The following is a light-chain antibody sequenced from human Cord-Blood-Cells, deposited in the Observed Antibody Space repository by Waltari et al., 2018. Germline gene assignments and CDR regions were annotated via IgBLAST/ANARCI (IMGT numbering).Light chain of an antibody. J-gene: IGLJ1*01. CDR3: QSYDSSLSGYV. CDR2: GNS. V-gene: IGLV1-40*01. Sequence: QSVLTQPPSVSGAPGQRVTISCTGSSSTTGAGYDVHWYQQLPGTAPKLLIYGNSNRPSGVPDRFSGSKSGTSASLAITGLQAEDEADYYCQSYDSSLSGYVFGTGTKVTVL. CDR1: SSTTGAGYD.